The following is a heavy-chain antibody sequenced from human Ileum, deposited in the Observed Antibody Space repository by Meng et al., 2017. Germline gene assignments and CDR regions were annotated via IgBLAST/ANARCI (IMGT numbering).Heavy chain of an antibody. D-gene: IGHD3-10*01. V-gene: IGHV2-5*02. CDR2: IYWDDDK. Sequence: SGPTLVKPTQTLTLTCTFPGFSLSTSGVGVGWIRQPPGKALEWLALIYWDDDKHYSPSLKSRLTITKDTYKNQVVLTMTNMDTVDTATYYCARNNYYGSGTYFNYFDYWGQGTLVTVSS. J-gene: IGHJ4*02. CDR1: GFSLSTSGVG. CDR3: ARNNYYGSGTYFNYFDY.